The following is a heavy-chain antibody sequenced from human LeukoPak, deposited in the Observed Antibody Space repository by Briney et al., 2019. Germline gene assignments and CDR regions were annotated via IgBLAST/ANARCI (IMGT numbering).Heavy chain of an antibody. J-gene: IGHJ4*02. CDR3: ARRGGSGRSFDY. D-gene: IGHD3-10*01. CDR1: GASVSSGGYY. CDR2: IYYGGSA. Sequence: PSETLSLTCTVSGASVSSGGYYWSWIRQPPGKGLEWIGYIYYGGSANYNPSLKSRVTISVDTSKNQFSLKVNSVTAADTAIYYCARRGGSGRSFDYWGQGTLVTVSS. V-gene: IGHV4-61*08.